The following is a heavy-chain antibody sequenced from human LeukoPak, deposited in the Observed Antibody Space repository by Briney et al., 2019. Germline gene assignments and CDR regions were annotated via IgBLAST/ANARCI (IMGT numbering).Heavy chain of an antibody. Sequence: GGSLRLSCAASGFTFSSYEMNWVRQAPGKGLEWVSYISSSGSTIYYADSVKGRFTISRDNAKNSLYLQMNSLRAEDTAVYYCARDSYSSSSLTYYYYYYMDVWGKGTTVTVSS. CDR2: ISSSGSTI. J-gene: IGHJ6*03. CDR1: GFTFSSYE. CDR3: ARDSYSSSSLTYYYYYYMDV. V-gene: IGHV3-48*03. D-gene: IGHD6-6*01.